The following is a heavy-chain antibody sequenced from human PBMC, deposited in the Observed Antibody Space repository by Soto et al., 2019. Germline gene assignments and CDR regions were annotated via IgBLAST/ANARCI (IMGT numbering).Heavy chain of an antibody. V-gene: IGHV1-3*01. J-gene: IGHJ4*02. CDR1: GYTFTSYA. CDR3: ANGPGGREGPGDY. Sequence: ASVKVSCKASGYTFTSYAMHWVRQAPGQRLEWMGWINAGNGNTKYSQKFQGRVTITRDTSASTAYMELSSLRSEDTAVYYCANGPGGREGPGDYWGQGTLVTVSS. CDR2: INAGNGNT. D-gene: IGHD2-15*01.